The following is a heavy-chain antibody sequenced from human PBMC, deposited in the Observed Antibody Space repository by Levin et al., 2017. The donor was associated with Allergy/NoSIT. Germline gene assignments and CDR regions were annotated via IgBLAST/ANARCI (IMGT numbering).Heavy chain of an antibody. J-gene: IGHJ5*02. CDR3: ARVEELVSWFDP. V-gene: IGHV1-8*01. CDR1: GYTFTSYD. D-gene: IGHD6-6*01. Sequence: ASVKVSCKASGYTFTSYDINWVRQATGQGLEWMGWMNPNSGNTGYAQKFQGRVTMTRNTSISTAYMELSSLRSEDTAVYYCARVEELVSWFDPWGQGTLVTVSS. CDR2: MNPNSGNT.